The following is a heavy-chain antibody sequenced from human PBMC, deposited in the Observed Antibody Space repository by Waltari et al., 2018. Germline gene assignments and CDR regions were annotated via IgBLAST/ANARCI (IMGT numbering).Heavy chain of an antibody. Sequence: QVQLVQSGAEVKKPGASVKVSCKASGYTFTSYDINWVRQAPGPGLEWMGWMNPNSGNTGYAQKFQGRVTITRNTSISTAYMELSSLRSEDTAVYYCARGRGYCGGDCYSKDAFDIWGQGTMVTVSS. D-gene: IGHD2-21*01. CDR1: GYTFTSYD. CDR2: MNPNSGNT. CDR3: ARGRGYCGGDCYSKDAFDI. J-gene: IGHJ3*02. V-gene: IGHV1-8*03.